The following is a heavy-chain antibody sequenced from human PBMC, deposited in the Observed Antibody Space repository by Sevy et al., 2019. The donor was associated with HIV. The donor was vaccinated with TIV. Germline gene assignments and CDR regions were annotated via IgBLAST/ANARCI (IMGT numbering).Heavy chain of an antibody. CDR2: IRDSGTST. D-gene: IGHD7-27*01. Sequence: GGSLRLSCAASGFTFSTYSMTWVRQVPRKGLEWVSAIRDSGTSTYYTDSVEGRFTITRDKSKSTLFLHMNSLRAEDTALYYCAKFAGDFPHFDFWGLGTLVTVSS. J-gene: IGHJ4*02. CDR3: AKFAGDFPHFDF. V-gene: IGHV3-23*01. CDR1: GFTFSTYS.